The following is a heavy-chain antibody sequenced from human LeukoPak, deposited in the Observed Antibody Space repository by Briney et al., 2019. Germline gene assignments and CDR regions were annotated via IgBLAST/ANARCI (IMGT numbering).Heavy chain of an antibody. CDR1: GFTFSSYS. CDR2: ISSSSSYI. D-gene: IGHD6-19*01. CDR3: ARDEWLVQGYYYYMDV. Sequence: KSGGSLRLSCAASGFTFSSYSMNWVRQAPGKGLEWVSSISSSSSYIYYADSVKGRFTISRDNAKNSLYLQMNSLRAEDTAVYYCARDEWLVQGYYYYMDVWGKGTTVTISS. V-gene: IGHV3-21*01. J-gene: IGHJ6*03.